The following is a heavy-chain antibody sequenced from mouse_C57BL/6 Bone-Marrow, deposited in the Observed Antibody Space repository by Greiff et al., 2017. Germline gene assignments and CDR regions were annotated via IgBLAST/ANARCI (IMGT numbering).Heavy chain of an antibody. CDR1: GFNIKDDY. Sequence: VQLQQSGAELVRPGASVKLSCTASGFNIKDDYMHWVKQRPEQGLEWIGWIDPENGDTEYASKFQGKATITAHTSSNTAYLQLSSLTSEDTAVYYCTTLNDYDWYFDVWGTGTTVTVSS. D-gene: IGHD2-4*01. J-gene: IGHJ1*03. V-gene: IGHV14-4*01. CDR2: IDPENGDT. CDR3: TTLNDYDWYFDV.